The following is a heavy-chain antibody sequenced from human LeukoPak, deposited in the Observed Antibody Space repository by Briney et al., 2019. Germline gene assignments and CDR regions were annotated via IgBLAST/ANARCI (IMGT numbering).Heavy chain of an antibody. J-gene: IGHJ4*02. CDR2: TYYRSKWRD. CDR3: ARSGRYTFDY. CDR1: GDSFSSNSAV. D-gene: IGHD1-26*01. V-gene: IGHV6-1*01. Sequence: SQTLSLTCDISGDSFSSNSAVWNWIRQSPSRGLEWLGKTYYRSKWRDDSAVPVRGRVTITPDTSKNQFSLQLSSVTPEDTAVYYCARSGRYTFDYWGQGILVTVSS.